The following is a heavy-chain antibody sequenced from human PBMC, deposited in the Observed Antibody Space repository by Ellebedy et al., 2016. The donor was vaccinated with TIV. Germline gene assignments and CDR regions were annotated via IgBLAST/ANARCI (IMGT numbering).Heavy chain of an antibody. CDR1: GFTFGDYA. Sequence: GEPLKISXTASGFTFGDYAMSWFRQAPGKGLEWVGFIRSKAYGGTTEYAASVKGRFTISRDDSKSIAYLQMNSLKTEDTAVYYCTRDKRPVGATLSDYWGQGTLVTVSS. CDR2: IRSKAYGGTT. CDR3: TRDKRPVGATLSDY. J-gene: IGHJ4*02. V-gene: IGHV3-49*03. D-gene: IGHD1-26*01.